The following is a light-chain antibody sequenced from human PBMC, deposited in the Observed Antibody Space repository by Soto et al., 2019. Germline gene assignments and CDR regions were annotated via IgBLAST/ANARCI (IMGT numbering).Light chain of an antibody. V-gene: IGKV4-1*01. Sequence: DIVMTQSPDSLAVSLGERATINCKSSQSILYSSSNKNYLAWYQQKPGQPPKLLIYWASTRESGVPDRFSGSGSGTDFTLTISSLQAEDVAIDYCQQYYSTPLNFGGGTKVEIK. CDR1: QSILYSSSNKNY. CDR3: QQYYSTPLN. CDR2: WAS. J-gene: IGKJ4*01.